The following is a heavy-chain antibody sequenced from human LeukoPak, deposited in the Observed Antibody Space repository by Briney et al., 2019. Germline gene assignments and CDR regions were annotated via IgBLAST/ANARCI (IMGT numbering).Heavy chain of an antibody. J-gene: IGHJ4*02. CDR2: IYYSGNT. CDR3: ARRGLHHSGSHYFDY. V-gene: IGHV4-39*01. CDR1: GGSISRSSYY. D-gene: IGHD1-26*01. Sequence: SETLSLTCTVSGGSISRSSYYWGWICQPPGRELEWIGSIYYSGNTYYNPSLKSRVTISVDTSKNQFSLNLSSVTAADTAVYYCARRGLHHSGSHYFDYWGQGTLVTVSS.